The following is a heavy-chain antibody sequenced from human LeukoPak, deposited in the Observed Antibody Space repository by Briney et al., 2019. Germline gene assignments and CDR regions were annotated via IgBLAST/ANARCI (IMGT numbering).Heavy chain of an antibody. CDR1: GLTLRGYW. Sequence: QPGGSLRLSCSASGLTLRGYWMHWVRQIPGKGLVWVSRIDSDGSGTSYADSVKGRFTISRDDVKNMLYLQMNSLRVEDTGLYYCSTVEHFWGQGTLVTVSS. D-gene: IGHD1/OR15-1a*01. J-gene: IGHJ4*02. V-gene: IGHV3-74*01. CDR3: STVEHF. CDR2: IDSDGSGT.